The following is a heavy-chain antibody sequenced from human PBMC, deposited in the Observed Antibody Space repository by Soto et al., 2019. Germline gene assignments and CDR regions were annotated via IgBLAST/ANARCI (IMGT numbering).Heavy chain of an antibody. CDR3: AKDPEWGRYDFWSGYFDY. J-gene: IGHJ4*02. Sequence: QVQLVESGGGVVQPGRSLRLSCAASGFTFSSYGMHWVRQAPGKGLEWVAVISYDGSNKYYADSVKGRFTISRDNSKNTLYLQMNSLRAEDTAVYYCAKDPEWGRYDFWSGYFDYWGQGPLVTVSS. D-gene: IGHD3-3*01. CDR2: ISYDGSNK. V-gene: IGHV3-30*18. CDR1: GFTFSSYG.